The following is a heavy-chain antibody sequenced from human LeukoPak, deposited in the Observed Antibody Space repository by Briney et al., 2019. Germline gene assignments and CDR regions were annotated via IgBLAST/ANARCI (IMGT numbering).Heavy chain of an antibody. D-gene: IGHD3-22*01. CDR2: ISGSGGST. CDR1: GFTFSSYA. CDR3: ATHGVGVYYYDSSGSLDY. J-gene: IGHJ4*02. Sequence: GGSLRLSCAASGFTFSSYAMSWVRQAPGKGLEWVSAISGSGGSTYYADSVKGRFTISRDNSKNTLYLQMNSLRAEDTAVYYCATHGVGVYYYDSSGSLDYWGQGTLVTVPS. V-gene: IGHV3-23*01.